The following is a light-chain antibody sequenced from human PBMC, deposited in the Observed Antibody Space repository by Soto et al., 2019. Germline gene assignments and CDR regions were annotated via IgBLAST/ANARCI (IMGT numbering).Light chain of an antibody. V-gene: IGKV1-39*01. CDR3: QQRFNLPRT. CDR2: AAS. Sequence: DIEMTQSPSSLSASVCETITITCRASQSISSSLNWFQHSPGQPPKLLRFAASNLHSGVPPRLSGSGSGTSFSLTIRSLQPDDVATYYCQQRFNLPRTFGPGTRVEFK. CDR1: QSISSS. J-gene: IGKJ1*01.